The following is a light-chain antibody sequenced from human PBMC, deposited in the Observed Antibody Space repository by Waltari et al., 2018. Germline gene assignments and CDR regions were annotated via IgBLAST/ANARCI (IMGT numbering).Light chain of an antibody. CDR1: QVILGY. CDR3: QQLKSYPIT. J-gene: IGKJ5*01. Sequence: TQLTQSPSSLSASVGDRVTITCRASQVILGYLAWYQQRPGKAPKFLIYATSTLRSGVPSRFSGSGSGTDFTITISDLQPEDFATYYCQQLKSYPITFGQGTRLEIK. CDR2: ATS. V-gene: IGKV1-9*01.